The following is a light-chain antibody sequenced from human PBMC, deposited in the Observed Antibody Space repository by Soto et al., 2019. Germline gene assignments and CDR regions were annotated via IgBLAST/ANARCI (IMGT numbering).Light chain of an antibody. CDR2: SNN. CDR1: SSNIGSNT. J-gene: IGLJ1*01. Sequence: QSVLTQPPSASGTPGQRVTISCSGSSSNIGSNTVNWYQQLPGTAPKLHIYSNNQRPSGGPDRFSGSKSGTSASLAISGLQSEDEADYYCAAWDDSLNGPNYVFGTGTKLTVL. CDR3: AAWDDSLNGPNYV. V-gene: IGLV1-44*01.